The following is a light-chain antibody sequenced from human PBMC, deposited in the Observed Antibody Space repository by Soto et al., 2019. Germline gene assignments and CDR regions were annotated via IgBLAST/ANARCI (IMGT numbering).Light chain of an antibody. CDR2: WAS. V-gene: IGKV4-1*01. Sequence: DIVMTQSPDSLAVSLGERATINCKSSQSVLYSSNNKNYLAWYQQKPGQPPKLLIYWASTRESGVPDRFSGSGSGTEFTLTISSRQAEDVAVYYCQQYYSTPRTFGQGTKVDIK. J-gene: IGKJ1*01. CDR3: QQYYSTPRT. CDR1: QSVLYSSNNKNY.